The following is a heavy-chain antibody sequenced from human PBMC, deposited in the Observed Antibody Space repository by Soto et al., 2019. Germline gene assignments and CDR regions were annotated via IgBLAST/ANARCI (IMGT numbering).Heavy chain of an antibody. CDR3: ATVFDV. CDR2: IDTDGGGT. CDR1: GFTFRSHR. J-gene: IGHJ4*02. D-gene: IGHD4-17*01. Sequence: VQLVESGGGLVQPGGFLRVSCAASGFTFRSHRIHWVRQAPGKGLEWVSRIDTDGGGTSYADSVKGRFTISTDNAENTVYLQMNGLRVEDTAVYYCATVFDVWGQGTLVTVSS. V-gene: IGHV3-74*01.